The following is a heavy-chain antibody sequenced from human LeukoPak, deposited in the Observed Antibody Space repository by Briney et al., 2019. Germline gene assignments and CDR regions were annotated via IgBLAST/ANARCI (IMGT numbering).Heavy chain of an antibody. Sequence: ASVKVSCKASGYTFTSYYMHWVRQAPGQGLEWMGIINPSGGSTSYAQKFQGRVTVTRDTSTSTVYMELSSLRSEDTAVYYCARGGHIVVVPAAIFCMDVWGQGTTVTVSS. D-gene: IGHD2-2*01. CDR1: GYTFTSYY. CDR3: ARGGHIVVVPAAIFCMDV. J-gene: IGHJ6*02. CDR2: INPSGGST. V-gene: IGHV1-46*01.